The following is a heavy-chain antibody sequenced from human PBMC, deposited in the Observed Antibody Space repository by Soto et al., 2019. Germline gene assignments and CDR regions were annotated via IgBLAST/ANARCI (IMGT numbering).Heavy chain of an antibody. V-gene: IGHV3-23*01. J-gene: IGHJ2*01. CDR3: AKWSQNYDFWSGSYWYFDL. Sequence: GALRLSCAASGFTFSSYAMSWVRQAPGKGLEWVSAISGSGGSTYYADSVKGRFTISRDNSKNTLYLQMNSLRAEDTAVYYCAKWSQNYDFWSGSYWYFDLWGRGTLVTVSS. CDR2: ISGSGGST. D-gene: IGHD3-3*01. CDR1: GFTFSSYA.